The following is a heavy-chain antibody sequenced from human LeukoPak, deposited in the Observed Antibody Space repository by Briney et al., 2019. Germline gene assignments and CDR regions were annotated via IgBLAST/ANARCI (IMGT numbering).Heavy chain of an antibody. Sequence: GGSLRLSCAASGFTFSSYSMNWVRQAPGKGLEWVSYISSSSSTIYYADSVKGRFTISRDNAKNSLYLQMNSLRAEDTAVYYCAKVYASGSSGYYYFDYWGQGTLVTVSS. D-gene: IGHD3-22*01. J-gene: IGHJ4*02. V-gene: IGHV3-48*01. CDR2: ISSSSSTI. CDR1: GFTFSSYS. CDR3: AKVYASGSSGYYYFDY.